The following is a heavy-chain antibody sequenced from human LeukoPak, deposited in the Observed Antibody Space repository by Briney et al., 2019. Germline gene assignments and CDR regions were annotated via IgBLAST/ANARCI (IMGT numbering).Heavy chain of an antibody. Sequence: SETLSLTCTVSGGSISSYYWSWIRQPAGKGLEWIWRIYTSGSTNYNPSLKSRGTMSVDTSNNQFSLKLSSVTAADTAVYYCARDLFVASSLFFDYWGQGTLVTVSS. CDR3: ARDLFVASSLFFDY. V-gene: IGHV4-4*07. J-gene: IGHJ4*02. CDR2: IYTSGST. CDR1: GGSISSYY. D-gene: IGHD6-13*01.